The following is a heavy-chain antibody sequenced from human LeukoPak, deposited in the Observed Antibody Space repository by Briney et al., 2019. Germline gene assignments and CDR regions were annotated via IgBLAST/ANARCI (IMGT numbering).Heavy chain of an antibody. CDR3: AKTGVGDAFDI. CDR1: GYSFTKYW. V-gene: IGHV5-51*01. Sequence: PGESLKISCKGSGYSFTKYWIGRVRQMPGKGLEWMGIIYPGDSDTRYSPSFQGQVTMSVDKSISTAYLHWSSLKASDTAMYYCAKTGVGDAFDIWGQGTMVTVSS. CDR2: IYPGDSDT. D-gene: IGHD1-14*01. J-gene: IGHJ3*02.